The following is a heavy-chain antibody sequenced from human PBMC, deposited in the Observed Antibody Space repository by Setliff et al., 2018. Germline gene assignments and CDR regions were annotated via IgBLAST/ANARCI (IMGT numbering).Heavy chain of an antibody. CDR3: ARLSWNGLRYYGLDV. V-gene: IGHV4-59*01. Sequence: PSETLSLTCTVSGVSISSYYWSWIRQPPGKGLESIGYIQKSGGTNYNPALKSRVTISVDTSTNQFSLKLRSVTAADTAVYYCARLSWNGLRYYGLDVWGQGTTVT. CDR2: IQKSGGT. D-gene: IGHD3-3*01. CDR1: GVSISSYY. J-gene: IGHJ6*02.